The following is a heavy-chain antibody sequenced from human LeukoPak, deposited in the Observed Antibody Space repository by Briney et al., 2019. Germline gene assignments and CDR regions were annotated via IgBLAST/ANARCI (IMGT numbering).Heavy chain of an antibody. CDR3: ARDTTPVDV. Sequence: GGSLRLSCAASGFTVSSNYMSWVRQAPGKGLEWVANIKQDGSEKYYVDSVKGRFTISRDNAKNSLYLQMNSLRAEDTAVYYCARDTTPVDVWGKGTTVTVSS. V-gene: IGHV3-7*01. CDR1: GFTVSSNY. CDR2: IKQDGSEK. J-gene: IGHJ6*04. D-gene: IGHD1-26*01.